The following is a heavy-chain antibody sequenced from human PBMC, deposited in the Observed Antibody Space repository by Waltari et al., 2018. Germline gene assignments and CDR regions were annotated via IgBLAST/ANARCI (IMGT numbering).Heavy chain of an antibody. CDR1: GGSISSHY. D-gene: IGHD1-7*01. CDR3: ARLELELTGYYYYYMDV. V-gene: IGHV4-59*08. Sequence: QVQLQEPGPGLVKPSETLSLTCPVSGGSISSHYWSWIRQPPGQGLSCSGYIYYSGSTNYNPSLKSRVTISVDTSKNQFSLKLSSVTAADTAVYYCARLELELTGYYYYYMDVWGKGTTVTISS. CDR2: IYYSGST. J-gene: IGHJ6*03.